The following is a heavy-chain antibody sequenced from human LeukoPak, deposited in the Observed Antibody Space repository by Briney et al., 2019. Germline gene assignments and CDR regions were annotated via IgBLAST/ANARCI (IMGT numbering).Heavy chain of an antibody. J-gene: IGHJ4*02. V-gene: IGHV3-30*04. CDR3: AKGPPYSSAQYIDY. CDR2: ISYDGSNK. CDR1: GFTFSSYA. Sequence: GRSLRLSCAASGFTFSSYAMHWVRQAPGKGLEWVAVISYDGSNKYYADSVKGRFTISRDNSKNTLYLQMNSLRAEDTAVYYCAKGPPYSSAQYIDYWGQGTLVTVSS. D-gene: IGHD6-25*01.